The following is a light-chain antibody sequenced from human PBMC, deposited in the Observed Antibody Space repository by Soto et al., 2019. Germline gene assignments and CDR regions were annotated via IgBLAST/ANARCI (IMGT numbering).Light chain of an antibody. V-gene: IGKV1-33*01. CDR1: QDISNY. CDR2: DAS. Sequence: DLQMTQSPSCLSASVGDRVTITCQASQDISNYLNWYQQKPGKAPKLLIYDASNLETGVPSRFSGSRSGTDFTFTISNLQPEDIATYYCQQYDNLPSITFGQGTRLEIK. CDR3: QQYDNLPSIT. J-gene: IGKJ5*01.